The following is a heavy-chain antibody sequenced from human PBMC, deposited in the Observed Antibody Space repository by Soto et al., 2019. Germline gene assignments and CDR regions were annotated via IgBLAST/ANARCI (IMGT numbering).Heavy chain of an antibody. V-gene: IGHV3-23*01. Sequence: EVQLLESGGGLVQPGGSLRLSCAASGFTFSSYAMSWVRQAPGKGLEWVSAISGSGGSTYYADSVKGRFTISRDNSKSTLYLQMNSLRAEDTAVYDCAKDGIQLYRGTGWYWGQGTLVTVSS. CDR1: GFTFSSYA. J-gene: IGHJ4*02. D-gene: IGHD5-18*01. CDR2: ISGSGGST. CDR3: AKDGIQLYRGTGWY.